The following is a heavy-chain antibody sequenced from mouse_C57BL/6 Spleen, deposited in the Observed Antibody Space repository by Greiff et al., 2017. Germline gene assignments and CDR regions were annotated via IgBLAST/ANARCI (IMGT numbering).Heavy chain of an antibody. J-gene: IGHJ1*03. CDR2: ISSGSSTI. CDR3: ARGGGSSSLPWYFDV. Sequence: DVQLVESGGGLVKPGGSLKLSCAASGFTFSDYGMHWVRQAPEKGLAWVAYISSGSSTIYYADTVKGRFTISRDNAKNTLFLQMTGLRSEDTAMYYCARGGGSSSLPWYFDVWGTGTTVTVSS. D-gene: IGHD1-1*01. V-gene: IGHV5-17*01. CDR1: GFTFSDYG.